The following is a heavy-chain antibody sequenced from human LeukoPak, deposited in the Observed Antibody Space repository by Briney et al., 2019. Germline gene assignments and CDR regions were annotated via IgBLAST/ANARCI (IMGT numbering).Heavy chain of an antibody. CDR3: AREGTDYGDFYFDY. D-gene: IGHD4-17*01. V-gene: IGHV3-33*08. J-gene: IGHJ4*02. CDR2: IWYDGSNK. Sequence: GESLRLSCAASGFTFSGYGMHWVRQAPGKGLEWVAVIWYDGSNKYYADSVKGRFTISRDNSKNTLYLQMNSLRAEDTAVYYCAREGTDYGDFYFDYWGQGTLVTVSS. CDR1: GFTFSGYG.